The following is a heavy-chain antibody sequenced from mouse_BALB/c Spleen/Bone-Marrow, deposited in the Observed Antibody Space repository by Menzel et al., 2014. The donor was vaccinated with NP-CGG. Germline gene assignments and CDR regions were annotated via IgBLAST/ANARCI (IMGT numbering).Heavy chain of an antibody. CDR2: TNPSNGRT. CDR1: GYTFTSYW. CDR3: ARKGADYEDY. V-gene: IGHV1S81*02. D-gene: IGHD2-4*01. Sequence: QVQLQQPGAELVKPGASVKLSCKASGYTFTSYWMHWVKQRPGQGLEWIGETNPSNGRTNYNEKFKTKATLTVDKSSNXAYMQLSRPTSEDSAVYYCARKGADYEDYWGQGTTLTVSS. J-gene: IGHJ2*01.